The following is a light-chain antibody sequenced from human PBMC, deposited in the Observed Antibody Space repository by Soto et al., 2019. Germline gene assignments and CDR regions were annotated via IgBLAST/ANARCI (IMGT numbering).Light chain of an antibody. V-gene: IGKV3-20*01. CDR1: QSVGTN. CDR2: DAS. Sequence: EIVLTQSPGTLSLSPGERATLSCRASQSVGTNLAWYQQRPGQAPRLLIYDASSRATGIPDRFSGGGSGTDFTLTISRLEPEDFAVYYCQQFGISPRTFGQGTKVDIK. CDR3: QQFGISPRT. J-gene: IGKJ1*01.